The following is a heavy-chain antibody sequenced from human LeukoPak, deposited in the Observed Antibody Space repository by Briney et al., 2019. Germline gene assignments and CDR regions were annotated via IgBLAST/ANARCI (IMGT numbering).Heavy chain of an antibody. CDR2: IYYSGST. CDR3: ARDSPIGGRNGYRIFDY. V-gene: IGHV4-59*01. D-gene: IGHD5-24*01. CDR1: GGSISSYY. J-gene: IGHJ4*02. Sequence: PSETLPLTCTVSGGSISSYYWSWIRQPPGKGLEWIGSIYYSGSTNYNPSLKSRVTISVDTSKNQFSLKLSSVTAADTAVYFCARDSPIGGRNGYRIFDYWGQGTLVTVSS.